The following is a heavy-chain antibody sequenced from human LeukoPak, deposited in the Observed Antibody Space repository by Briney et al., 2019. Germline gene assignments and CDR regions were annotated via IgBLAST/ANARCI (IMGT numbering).Heavy chain of an antibody. CDR1: GYTFSSYY. V-gene: IGHV1-69*02. J-gene: IGHJ5*02. CDR2: IIPILGIA. CDR3: ARGQNYGSGSYYKGGWFDP. D-gene: IGHD3-10*01. Sequence: GASVKVSCKASGYTFSSYYMHWVRQAPGQGLEWMGRIIPILGIANYAQKFQGRVTITADKSTSTAYMELSSLRSEDTAVYYCARGQNYGSGSYYKGGWFDPWGQGTLVTVSS.